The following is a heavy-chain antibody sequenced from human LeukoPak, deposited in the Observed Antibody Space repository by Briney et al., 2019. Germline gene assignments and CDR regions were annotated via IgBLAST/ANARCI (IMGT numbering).Heavy chain of an antibody. Sequence: SETLSLTCAVYGGSFSGYYWSWIRQPPGKGLEWIGEINHSGSTNYNPSLKSRVTISVDTSKNQFSLKLSSVTAADTAVYYCARVAYCSSTSCYGPFDYWGQGTLVTVSS. V-gene: IGHV4-34*01. CDR3: ARVAYCSSTSCYGPFDY. D-gene: IGHD2-2*01. CDR2: INHSGST. CDR1: GGSFSGYY. J-gene: IGHJ4*02.